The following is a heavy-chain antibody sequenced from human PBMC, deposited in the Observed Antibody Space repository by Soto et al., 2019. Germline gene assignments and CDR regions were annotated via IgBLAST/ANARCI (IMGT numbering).Heavy chain of an antibody. J-gene: IGHJ5*02. CDR2: KNXXSXDX. D-gene: IGHD6-19*01. V-gene: IGHV1-8*01. Sequence: ASVKCSCQASGYTCTTYDIKWLRQATGTLLEWXGXKNXXSXDXGXAXXXXGRVTITRNTAIITAYMELSSLTSEDPAVYYCAGMAYTSGLRFDPGGPVTLVTVSS. CDR1: GYTCTTYD. CDR3: AGMAYTSGLRFDP.